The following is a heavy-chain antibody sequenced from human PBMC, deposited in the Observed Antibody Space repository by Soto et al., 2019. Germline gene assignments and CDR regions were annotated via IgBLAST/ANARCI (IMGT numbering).Heavy chain of an antibody. Sequence: DVQLVESGGGLIQPGGSLRLSCAVSGLTVSGKKYVAWVRHAPGKGLEWVSGFYDLDGTYYADSLKGRFTTSGDSSRTIVYLQMNGLRPEDTAVYYCATWHLQEHAYDVWGQGTTVTVSS. CDR1: GLTVSGKKY. CDR2: FYDLDGT. CDR3: ATWHLQEHAYDV. V-gene: IGHV3-53*01. D-gene: IGHD4-4*01. J-gene: IGHJ3*01.